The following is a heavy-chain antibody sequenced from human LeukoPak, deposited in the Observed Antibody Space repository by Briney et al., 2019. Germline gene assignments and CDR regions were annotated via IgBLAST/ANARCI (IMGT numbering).Heavy chain of an antibody. V-gene: IGHV3-66*04. CDR1: GFPLSSYS. D-gene: IGHD6-13*01. CDR2: IYSGGTT. CDR3: ARHSSSWSFDP. Sequence: GGSLRLSCAASGFPLSSYSINWVRQAPGKGLEWVSVIYSGGTTYYADSVKGRFTISRDNSKNTLYLQMNSLRAEDTAVYYCARHSSSWSFDPWGQGTLVTVSS. J-gene: IGHJ5*02.